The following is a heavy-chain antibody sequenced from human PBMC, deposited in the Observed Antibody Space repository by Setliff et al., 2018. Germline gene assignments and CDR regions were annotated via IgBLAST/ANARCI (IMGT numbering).Heavy chain of an antibody. V-gene: IGHV3-48*01. D-gene: IGHD1-26*01. J-gene: IGHJ4*02. Sequence: GGSLRLSCAASGFTFSSYSMNWVRQAPGKGLEWVSYISSSSSTIYYADSVKGRFTISRDNAKNSLYLQMNSLRAEDTAVYYCARDRGSGRYFLRGFDYWGQGTLVTVSS. CDR3: ARDRGSGRYFLRGFDY. CDR1: GFTFSSYS. CDR2: ISSSSSTI.